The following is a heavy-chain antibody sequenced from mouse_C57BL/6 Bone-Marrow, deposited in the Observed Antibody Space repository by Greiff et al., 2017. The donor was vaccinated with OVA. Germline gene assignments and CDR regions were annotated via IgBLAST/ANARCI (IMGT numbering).Heavy chain of an antibody. V-gene: IGHV5-12*01. J-gene: IGHJ3*01. Sequence: EVKLQESGGGLVQPGGSLKLSCAASGFTFSDYYMYWVRQTPEKRLEWVAYISNGGGSTYYPDTVKGRFTISRDNAKNTLYLQMSRLKSEDTAMYYCARNYGNPAWFAYWGQGTLVTVSA. CDR3: ARNYGNPAWFAY. CDR2: ISNGGGST. D-gene: IGHD2-1*01. CDR1: GFTFSDYY.